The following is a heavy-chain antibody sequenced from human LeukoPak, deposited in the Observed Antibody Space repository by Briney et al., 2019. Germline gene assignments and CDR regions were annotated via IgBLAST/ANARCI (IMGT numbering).Heavy chain of an antibody. D-gene: IGHD6-19*01. V-gene: IGHV3-23*01. Sequence: PGGSLRLSSAASGFTFSSYAMSWVRQAPGKGLEWVSTISGSGGSTYYPDSVKGRFTISRDNSKNTLFLQMNSLRGEDTAVYYCAKGVYSSGWYFHYWGQGTLVTVSS. J-gene: IGHJ4*02. CDR3: AKGVYSSGWYFHY. CDR2: ISGSGGST. CDR1: GFTFSSYA.